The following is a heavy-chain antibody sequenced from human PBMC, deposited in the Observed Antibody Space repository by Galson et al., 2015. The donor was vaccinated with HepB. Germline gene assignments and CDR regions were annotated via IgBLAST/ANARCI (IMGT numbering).Heavy chain of an antibody. CDR2: IKSDGSEK. Sequence: SLRLSCAASEFTFSDYWMSWVRQSPGKGLEWVANIKSDGSEKYYVDSVKGRFTISRDNAKNSLYLQMNSLRVEDTAMYYCARFGITATLDDWGQGTLVTVSS. J-gene: IGHJ4*02. V-gene: IGHV3-7*03. D-gene: IGHD1-20*01. CDR1: EFTFSDYW. CDR3: ARFGITATLDD.